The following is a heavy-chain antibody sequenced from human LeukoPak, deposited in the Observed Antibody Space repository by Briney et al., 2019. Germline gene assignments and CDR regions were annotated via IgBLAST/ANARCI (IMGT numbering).Heavy chain of an antibody. CDR2: ISAYNGNT. CDR1: GGTFSSYA. J-gene: IGHJ4*02. D-gene: IGHD4-17*01. CDR3: ARNYGDTRTRGVDY. V-gene: IGHV1-18*01. Sequence: GASVKVSCKASGGTFSSYAISWVRQAPGQGLEWMGWISAYNGNTNYAQKLQGRVTMTTDTSTSTAYMELRSLRSDDTAVYYCARNYGDTRTRGVDYWGQGTLVTVSS.